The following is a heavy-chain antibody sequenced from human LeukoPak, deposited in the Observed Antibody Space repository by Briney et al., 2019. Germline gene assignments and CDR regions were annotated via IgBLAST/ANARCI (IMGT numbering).Heavy chain of an antibody. D-gene: IGHD3-22*01. CDR1: GDYISSSSYY. CDR2: VYHSGRT. CDR3: ARRRYYDSTGYFE. Sequence: SETLSLTCAVSGDYISSSSYYWGWIRQSPGTGLEWIGDVYHSGRTYYNPSLKSRVAISIDKSKNQFSLRLRSMTAADTAVFYCARRRYYDSTGYFEWGRGTLVTVSS. V-gene: IGHV4-39*01. J-gene: IGHJ1*01.